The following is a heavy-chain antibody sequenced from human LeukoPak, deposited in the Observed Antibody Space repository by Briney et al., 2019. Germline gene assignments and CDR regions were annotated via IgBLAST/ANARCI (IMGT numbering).Heavy chain of an antibody. Sequence: GASVKVSCKAFGGTFSSYAIGWVRQAPGQGLEWMGWISAYNGNTNYAQKLQGRVTMTTDTSTSTAYMELRSLRSDDTAVYYCASLGSSWYNFDYWGQGTLVTVSS. D-gene: IGHD6-13*01. V-gene: IGHV1-18*01. CDR2: ISAYNGNT. J-gene: IGHJ4*02. CDR3: ASLGSSWYNFDY. CDR1: GGTFSSYA.